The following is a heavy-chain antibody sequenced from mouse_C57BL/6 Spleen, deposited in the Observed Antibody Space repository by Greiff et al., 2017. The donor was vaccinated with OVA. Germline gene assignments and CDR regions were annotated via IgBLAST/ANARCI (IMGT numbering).Heavy chain of an antibody. CDR1: GYTFTSYW. CDR2: INPSNGGT. J-gene: IGHJ4*01. D-gene: IGHD1-1*01. V-gene: IGHV1-53*01. CDR3: ARNPEFITTVVDYAMDY. Sequence: QVQLQQPGTELVKPGASVKLSCKASGYTFTSYWMHWVKQRPGQGLEWIGNINPSNGGTNYNEKFKSKATLTVDKSSSTAYMQLSSLTSEDSAVYYCARNPEFITTVVDYAMDYWGQGTSVTVSS.